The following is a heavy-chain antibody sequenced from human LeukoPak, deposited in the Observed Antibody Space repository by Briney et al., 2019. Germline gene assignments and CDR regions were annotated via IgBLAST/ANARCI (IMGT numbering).Heavy chain of an antibody. CDR1: GFTFSSYW. J-gene: IGHJ5*01. V-gene: IGHV3-7*03. CDR3: AKDSLAAAGWFDS. D-gene: IGHD6-13*01. Sequence: GGSLRLSCAASGFTFSSYWMSWVRQASGKGLEWVANIKQDGSEKYYVDSVQGRFTISRDNAKNSLYLQMNSLRPEDTALYYCAKDSLAAAGWFDSWGQGTLVTVSS. CDR2: IKQDGSEK.